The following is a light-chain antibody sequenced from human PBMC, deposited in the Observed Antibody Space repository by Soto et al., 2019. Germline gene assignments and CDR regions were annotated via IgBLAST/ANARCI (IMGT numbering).Light chain of an antibody. J-gene: IGLJ2*01. CDR1: TSDVGTYNL. CDR2: EGS. V-gene: IGLV2-23*01. Sequence: QSALTQPASVSGSPGQSVTISCTGTTSDVGTYNLVSWYQQHPDKAPKLMIYEGSKRPSGVSNRFSGSKSGNTASLTISGLQAEDEADYYCCSYAGSYNVIFGGGTQLTVL. CDR3: CSYAGSYNVI.